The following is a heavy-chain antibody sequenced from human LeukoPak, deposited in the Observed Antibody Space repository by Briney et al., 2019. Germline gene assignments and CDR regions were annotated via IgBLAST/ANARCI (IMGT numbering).Heavy chain of an antibody. CDR1: GFTFTNYW. D-gene: IGHD4-17*01. V-gene: IGHV3-7*01. CDR2: IKEDGSAE. CDR3: AREDYDRGSFDI. J-gene: IGHJ3*02. Sequence: GGSLRLSCAAAGFTFTNYWMIWVRQAPGRGLEWVANIKEDGSAEFYVDSVKGRFTLSRDNAKNSVYLQMNSLRAEDTAVYYCAREDYDRGSFDIWGQGTVVTVSS.